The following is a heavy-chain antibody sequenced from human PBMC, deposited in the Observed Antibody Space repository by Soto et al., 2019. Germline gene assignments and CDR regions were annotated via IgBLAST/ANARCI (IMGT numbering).Heavy chain of an antibody. CDR3: AKVGSSWGNYYYYYGMDV. J-gene: IGHJ6*02. Sequence: RLSCAASGFTFSSYAMSWVRQAPGKGLEWVSAISGSGGSTYYADSVKGRFTISRDNSKNTLYLQMNSLRAEDTAVYYCAKVGSSWGNYYYYYGMDVWGQGTTVTVSS. CDR1: GFTFSSYA. CDR2: ISGSGGST. V-gene: IGHV3-23*01. D-gene: IGHD6-13*01.